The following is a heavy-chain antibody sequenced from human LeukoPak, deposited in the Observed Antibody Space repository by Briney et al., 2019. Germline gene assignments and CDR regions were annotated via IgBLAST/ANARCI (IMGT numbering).Heavy chain of an antibody. D-gene: IGHD2-15*01. V-gene: IGHV3-9*01. Sequence: GGSLRLSCAASGFTFDDYAMHWVRQAPGKGLKWVSGISWNSGSIGYADSVKGRFTISRDNAKNSLYLQMNSLRAEDTALYYCASGDVRVVAASPGWFDPWGQGTLVTVSS. CDR3: ASGDVRVVAASPGWFDP. CDR2: ISWNSGSI. J-gene: IGHJ5*02. CDR1: GFTFDDYA.